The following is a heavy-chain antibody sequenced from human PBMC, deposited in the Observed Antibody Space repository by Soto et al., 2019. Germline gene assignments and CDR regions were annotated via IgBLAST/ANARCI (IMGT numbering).Heavy chain of an antibody. J-gene: IGHJ4*02. Sequence: QVQLVESGGGVVQPGRSLRLSCAASGFTFSSYAMHWVRQAPGKGLEWVAVISYDGSNKYYAASVKGRFTISRDNSKNTLYLQMNSLIAEDTAVYYCASLDMAVAGFDYWGQGTLVTVSS. CDR2: ISYDGSNK. CDR3: ASLDMAVAGFDY. D-gene: IGHD6-19*01. CDR1: GFTFSSYA. V-gene: IGHV3-30-3*01.